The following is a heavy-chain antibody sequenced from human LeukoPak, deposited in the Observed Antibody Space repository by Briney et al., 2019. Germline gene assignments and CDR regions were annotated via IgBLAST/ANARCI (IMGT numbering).Heavy chain of an antibody. D-gene: IGHD2-2*02. J-gene: IGHJ5*02. Sequence: TETLSLTCAVYGGSFSGYYWSWIRQPPGKGLEGIGEINHSGSTNYNPSLKSRVTISVDTSKNQFSLKLSSVTAADTAVYYCARKKPYCSSTSCYNGLRWFDPWGQGTLVTVSS. V-gene: IGHV4-34*01. CDR2: INHSGST. CDR3: ARKKPYCSSTSCYNGLRWFDP. CDR1: GGSFSGYY.